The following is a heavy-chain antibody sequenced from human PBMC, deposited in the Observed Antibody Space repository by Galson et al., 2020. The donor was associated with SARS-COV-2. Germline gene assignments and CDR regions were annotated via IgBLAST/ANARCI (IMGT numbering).Heavy chain of an antibody. CDR2: ISSISSTI. J-gene: IGHJ4*01. V-gene: IGHV3-48*01. CDR3: ARELPGDGYNFGY. Sequence: GESLKISCAASGFNFNSYSMNWVRQAPGKGLEWVSYISSISSTIYYADSVKGRFTISRDNAKKSLYLQMNSLRAEDTALYYCARELPGDGYNFGYWGQGTLVAVSS. D-gene: IGHD5-12*01. CDR1: GFNFNSYS.